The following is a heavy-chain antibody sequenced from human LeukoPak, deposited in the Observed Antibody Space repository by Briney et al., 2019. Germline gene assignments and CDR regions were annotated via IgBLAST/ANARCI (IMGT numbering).Heavy chain of an antibody. CDR1: GFTFSCYG. D-gene: IGHD4-11*01. V-gene: IGHV3-30*18. CDR2: ILNDGNNK. J-gene: IGHJ4*02. CDR3: AKDLGSIQYHDY. Sequence: QPGRSLRLSCASSGFTFSCYGMHWVRQAPGKGLEWVAVILNDGNNKYYADSVKGRFTISRDNSKNTLYLQMNSLRAEDTAVYYCAKDLGSIQYHDYWGLGTLVTVSS.